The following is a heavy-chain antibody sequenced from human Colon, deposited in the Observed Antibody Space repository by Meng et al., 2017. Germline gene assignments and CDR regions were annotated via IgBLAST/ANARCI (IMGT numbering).Heavy chain of an antibody. CDR1: GGSISSGDYY. CDR3: ARDRKHYGERGWFDP. CDR2: IYYSGST. Sequence: QVHLQESGPGLVQPLQTLSLTCTVSGGSISSGDYYWSWIRQPPGKGLEWIGYIYYSGSTYSNASLKSRVTISIDRSKNQFSLKLSSVTAADTAVYYCARDRKHYGERGWFDPWGQGTLVTVSS. D-gene: IGHD4-17*01. V-gene: IGHV4-30-4*01. J-gene: IGHJ5*02.